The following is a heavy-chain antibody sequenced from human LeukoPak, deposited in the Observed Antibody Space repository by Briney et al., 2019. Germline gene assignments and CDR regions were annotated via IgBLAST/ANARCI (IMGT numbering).Heavy chain of an antibody. Sequence: SETLSLTCTVSGGSISSGDYYWSWIRQPPGKGLEKIGHIYYSGTTYYNSSPKSRVTISVDTSNNQFSLRLSSVTAADTAVYYCARGGGDYFLDPWGQGTLVTVSS. J-gene: IGHJ5*02. D-gene: IGHD4-17*01. CDR1: GGSISSGDYY. CDR2: IYYSGTT. CDR3: ARGGGDYFLDP. V-gene: IGHV4-30-4*08.